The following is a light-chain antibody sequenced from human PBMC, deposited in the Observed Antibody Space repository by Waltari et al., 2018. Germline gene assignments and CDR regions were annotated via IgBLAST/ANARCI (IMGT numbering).Light chain of an antibody. CDR1: QSVLYSSNNKNY. Sequence: DIVMTQSPDSLAVSLGERATINCKSSQSVLYSSNNKNYLAWFQQKPGQHPKLLIYWASNRESGVPDRFIGSGSGTDFTLTISSLQAEDVAVYYCQQYYSTPPTFGQGTKVEIK. J-gene: IGKJ1*01. CDR2: WAS. CDR3: QQYYSTPPT. V-gene: IGKV4-1*01.